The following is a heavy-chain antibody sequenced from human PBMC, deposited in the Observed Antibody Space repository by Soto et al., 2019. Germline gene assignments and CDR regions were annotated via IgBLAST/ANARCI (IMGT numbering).Heavy chain of an antibody. CDR3: AKGWDVKYFDK. Sequence: SETLSLTCSVSGASLLSSYWSWVRQPAGKGLEWIGHIFSSGRTSYNPSLKSRLTMSIDTSKNLFSLNLSSVTAADTAVYYCAKGWDVKYFDKWGQGTLVTVSS. D-gene: IGHD1-26*01. CDR2: IFSSGRT. V-gene: IGHV4-4*07. CDR1: GASLLSSY. J-gene: IGHJ4*02.